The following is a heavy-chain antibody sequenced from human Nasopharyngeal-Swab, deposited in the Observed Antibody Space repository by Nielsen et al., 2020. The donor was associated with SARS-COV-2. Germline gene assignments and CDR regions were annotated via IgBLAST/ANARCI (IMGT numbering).Heavy chain of an antibody. V-gene: IGHV4-34*01. D-gene: IGHD5-18*01. J-gene: IGHJ4*02. CDR2: INHSGST. CDR3: ARLPHRDTAMVKAVVLDY. CDR1: GGSFSGYY. Sequence: LRLSCAVYGGSFSGYYWSWIRQPPGKGLEWIGEINHSGSTNYNPSLKSRVTISVDTSKNQFSLKLSSVTAADTAVYYCARLPHRDTAMVKAVVLDYWGQGTLVTVSS.